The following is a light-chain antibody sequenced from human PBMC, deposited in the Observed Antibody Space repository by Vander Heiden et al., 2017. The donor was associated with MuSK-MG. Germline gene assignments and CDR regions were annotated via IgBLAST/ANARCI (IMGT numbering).Light chain of an antibody. Sequence: DLQMTQSPSTLSASVGDRVTITCRASQSVSNRLAWYQQKPGKAPNLLIYKASNFESGVPSRFSGSGSGTEFTLTISSLQPDDFATYYCQQYSSYPLTFGGGTKVEI. J-gene: IGKJ4*01. CDR2: KAS. V-gene: IGKV1-5*03. CDR1: QSVSNR. CDR3: QQYSSYPLT.